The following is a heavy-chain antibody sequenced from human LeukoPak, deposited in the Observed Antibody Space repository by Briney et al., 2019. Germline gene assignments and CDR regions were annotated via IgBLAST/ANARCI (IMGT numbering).Heavy chain of an antibody. J-gene: IGHJ4*02. CDR2: INHSGST. V-gene: IGHV4-39*07. D-gene: IGHD3-22*01. Sequence: SETLSLTCTVSGDSISSNTYYWGWIRQPPGKGLEWIGEINHSGSTNYNPSLKSRVTISVDTSKNQFSLELSSVTAADTAVYYCARVGSGLNYDSSGYYYFDYWGQGTLVTVSS. CDR3: ARVGSGLNYDSSGYYYFDY. CDR1: GDSISSNTYY.